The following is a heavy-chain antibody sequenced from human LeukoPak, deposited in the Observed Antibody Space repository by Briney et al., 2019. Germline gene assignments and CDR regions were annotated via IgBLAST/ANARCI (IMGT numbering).Heavy chain of an antibody. D-gene: IGHD6-13*01. CDR1: GFTFGDYA. CDR2: IRSKTYGGTT. V-gene: IGHV3-49*04. Sequence: GRSLRLSCTTSGFTFGDYAMSWVRQAPGKGLEWVGFIRSKTYGGTTEDAASVKGRFIISRDDSKSIAYLQMNSLKTEDTGVYYCTRSPRAAGTGYFFDYWGQGTLVTVSS. J-gene: IGHJ4*02. CDR3: TRSPRAAGTGYFFDY.